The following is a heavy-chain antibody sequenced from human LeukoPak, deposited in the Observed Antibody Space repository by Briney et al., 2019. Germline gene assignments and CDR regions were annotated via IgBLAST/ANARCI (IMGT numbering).Heavy chain of an antibody. V-gene: IGHV3-53*01. CDR2: IFSDGRT. CDR1: GFSVSSNY. CDR3: VRDSGSWYHLGY. J-gene: IGHJ4*02. Sequence: GGSLRLSCAASGFSVSSNYMSWVRQPPGKGLEWVSLIFSDGRTFYADSVKGRFTISRDNSKNTLFLQMNSLRGEDTAMYYCVRDSGSWYHLGYWGQGTLVTVSS. D-gene: IGHD6-13*01.